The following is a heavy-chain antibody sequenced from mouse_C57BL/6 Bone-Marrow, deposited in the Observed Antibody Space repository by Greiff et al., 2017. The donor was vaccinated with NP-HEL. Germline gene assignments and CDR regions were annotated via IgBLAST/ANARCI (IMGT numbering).Heavy chain of an antibody. CDR3: TRDGYYAMDY. D-gene: IGHD2-3*01. V-gene: IGHV5-9-1*02. CDR2: ISRGGDYF. J-gene: IGHJ4*01. CDR1: GFTFSSYA. Sequence: EVHLVESGEGLVKPGGSLKLSCAASGFTFSSYAMSWVRQTPEKRLEWVAYISRGGDYFYYADTVKGRFTISRDNARNTLYLQMSSLKSEDTAMYYCTRDGYYAMDYWGQGTSVTVSS.